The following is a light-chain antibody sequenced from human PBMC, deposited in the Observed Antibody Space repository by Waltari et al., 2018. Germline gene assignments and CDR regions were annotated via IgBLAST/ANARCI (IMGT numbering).Light chain of an antibody. CDR2: HVN. Sequence: QSALTQPGSVSGSPGQSITISCTGTTSDIGSYTFVSWYQHHPGKAPKFLLYHVNKRPSGVSARFSGSQSGNTGSLTISGLQAEDEADYYCSSYSSRSTLIFGGGTKLTVL. J-gene: IGLJ2*01. CDR3: SSYSSRSTLI. CDR1: TSDIGSYTF. V-gene: IGLV2-14*03.